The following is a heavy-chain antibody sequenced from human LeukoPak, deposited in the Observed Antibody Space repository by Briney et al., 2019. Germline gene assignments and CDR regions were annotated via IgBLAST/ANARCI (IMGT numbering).Heavy chain of an antibody. CDR1: GYSISLGYY. J-gene: IGHJ6*03. V-gene: IGHV4-38-2*02. CDR2: IYLRWRS. D-gene: IGHD3-22*01. Sequence: SETLCFTCTVAGYSISLGYYCGCIRLPPPHALSWVRSIYLRWRSYYNPSLQSRVTISVDTSKNQFSLELSSVTAADTAVYYCARAGWHYYGTSGYYGDDYYYIDVWGKGTTATVSS. CDR3: ARAGWHYYGTSGYYGDDYYYIDV.